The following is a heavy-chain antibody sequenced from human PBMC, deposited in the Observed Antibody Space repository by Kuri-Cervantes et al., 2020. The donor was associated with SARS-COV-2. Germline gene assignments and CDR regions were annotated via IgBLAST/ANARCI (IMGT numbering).Heavy chain of an antibody. CDR3: AKCSDIAAAGQTDY. D-gene: IGHD6-13*01. CDR1: GFTFSSYA. J-gene: IGHJ4*02. V-gene: IGHV3-23*01. CDR2: ISGSGGST. Sequence: GESLKISCAASGFTFSSYATSWVRQAPGKGLEWVSAISGSGGSTYYADSVKGRFTISRDNSKNTLYLQMNSLRAEDTAVYYCAKCSDIAAAGQTDYWGQGTLVTVSS.